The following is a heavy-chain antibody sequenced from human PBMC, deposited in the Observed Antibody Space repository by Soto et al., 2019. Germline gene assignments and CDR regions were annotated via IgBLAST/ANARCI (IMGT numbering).Heavy chain of an antibody. CDR2: INAGNGNT. D-gene: IGHD1-1*01. Sequence: QVQLVQSGAEVKKPGASAKVSCKASGYTFTRYPMHWVRQAPGQRLEWVGWINAGNGNTKYSPKLEGRVTIIRDTSATTVYMELRNLRSEDTAMYYCARDRELRKAFDIWGQGTKLTVSS. CDR1: GYTFTRYP. V-gene: IGHV1-3*01. CDR3: ARDRELRKAFDI. J-gene: IGHJ3*02.